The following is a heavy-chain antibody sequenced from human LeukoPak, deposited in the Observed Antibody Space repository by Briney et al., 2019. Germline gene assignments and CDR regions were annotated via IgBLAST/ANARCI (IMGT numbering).Heavy chain of an antibody. Sequence: PSETLSLTCAVYGGSFSGYYWSWIRQPPGKGLEWIGEINHSGSTNYNPSLKSRVTISVDTSKNQFSLKLSSVTAADTAVYYCARTWGVGSGSYFAFDIWGQGTMVTVSS. CDR1: GGSFSGYY. V-gene: IGHV4-34*01. CDR3: ARTWGVGSGSYFAFDI. CDR2: INHSGST. D-gene: IGHD1-26*01. J-gene: IGHJ3*02.